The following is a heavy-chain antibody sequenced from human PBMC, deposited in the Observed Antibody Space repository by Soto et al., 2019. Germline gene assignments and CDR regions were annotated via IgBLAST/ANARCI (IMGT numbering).Heavy chain of an antibody. V-gene: IGHV5-51*01. CDR1: GYSFTNSW. CDR2: IYPGDSDT. J-gene: IGHJ4*02. D-gene: IGHD1-26*01. CDR3: ARSKSSGSYYDY. Sequence: GESLKISCKASGYSFTNSWIGWVRQMPGKGLEWMGIIYPGDSDTRYSPSFQGQVTISADKSITTAYLQWSSLKASDSTMYYCARSKSSGSYYDYWGLGTLVTVSS.